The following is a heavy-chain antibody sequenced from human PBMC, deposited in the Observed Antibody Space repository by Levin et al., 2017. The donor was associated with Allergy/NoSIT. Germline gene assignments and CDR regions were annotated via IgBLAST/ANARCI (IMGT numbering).Heavy chain of an antibody. V-gene: IGHV1-24*01. D-gene: IGHD4-17*01. J-gene: IGHJ3*02. CDR2: FDPEDGET. Sequence: ASVKVSCKVSGYTLTELSMHWVRQAPGKGLEWMGGFDPEDGETIYAQKFQGRVTMTEDTSTDTAYMELSSLRSEDTAVYYCATDTVTTGAFDIWGQGTMVTVSS. CDR3: ATDTVTTGAFDI. CDR1: GYTLTELS.